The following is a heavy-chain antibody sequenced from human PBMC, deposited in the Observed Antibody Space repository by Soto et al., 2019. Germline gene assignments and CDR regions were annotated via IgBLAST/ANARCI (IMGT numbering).Heavy chain of an antibody. CDR2: IIPIFGTA. D-gene: IGHD6-13*01. V-gene: IGHV1-69*01. CDR3: ATGGSGYSSSWYVRWFAP. Sequence: QVQLVQSGAEVKKPGSSVKVSCKASGGTFSSYAISWVRQAPGQGLEWMGGIIPIFGTANYAQKFQGRVTITADESTSTAYMELSSLRSEDTAVYYCATGGSGYSSSWYVRWFAPWGQGTLVTVSS. CDR1: GGTFSSYA. J-gene: IGHJ5*02.